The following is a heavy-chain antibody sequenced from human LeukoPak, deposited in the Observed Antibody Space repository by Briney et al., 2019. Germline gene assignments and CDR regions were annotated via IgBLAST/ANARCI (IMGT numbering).Heavy chain of an antibody. CDR1: GFTFSDHY. V-gene: IGHV3-23*01. CDR3: AKRGFYDSSGYYYDALDI. Sequence: GGSLRLSCAASGFTFSDHYMDWVRQAPGKGLEWVSGISRSGAYTYYADSVKGRFTIYRDTSQNTLFLQLNSLRAGDTAVYYCAKRGFYDSSGYYYDALDIWGQGTWVTVSS. J-gene: IGHJ3*02. D-gene: IGHD3-22*01. CDR2: ISRSGAYT.